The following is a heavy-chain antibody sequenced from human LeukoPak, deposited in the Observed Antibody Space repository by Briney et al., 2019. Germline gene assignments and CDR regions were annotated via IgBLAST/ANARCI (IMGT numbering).Heavy chain of an antibody. CDR2: ISAYNGNT. CDR1: GYTFTSYG. CDR3: ARNEWFGELSRFDP. J-gene: IGHJ5*02. Sequence: GASVKVSCKASGYTFTSYGISWVRQAPGQGLEWMGWISAYNGNTNYAQKLQGRVTMTTVTSTSTAYMELRSLRSDDTAVYYCARNEWFGELSRFDPWGQGTLVTVSS. V-gene: IGHV1-18*01. D-gene: IGHD3-10*01.